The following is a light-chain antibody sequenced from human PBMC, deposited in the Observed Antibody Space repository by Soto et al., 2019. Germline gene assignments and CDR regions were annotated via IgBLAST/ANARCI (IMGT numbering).Light chain of an antibody. CDR3: QQYKNWPL. V-gene: IGKV3-20*01. Sequence: EIVLTQSPGTLSLSPGEIATLSFRASQSVSSSYLAWYQQKPGQAPRLLIYGASSRATGIPDRFSGGGSGTDFTLTISRLEPEDFAVYYCQQYKNWPLFGQGTRLEIK. CDR1: QSVSSSY. J-gene: IGKJ5*01. CDR2: GAS.